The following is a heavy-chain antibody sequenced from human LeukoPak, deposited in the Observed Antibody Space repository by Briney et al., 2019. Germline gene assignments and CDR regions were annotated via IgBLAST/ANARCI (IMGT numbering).Heavy chain of an antibody. CDR3: ARRKAAPYHDAFDI. D-gene: IGHD6-6*01. V-gene: IGHV4-59*01. J-gene: IGHJ3*02. Sequence: SETLSLTCTVSGGSISSYYWSWIRQPPGKGLEWIGYIYYSGSTNYNPSLKSRVTISVDTSKNQFSLKLSSVTAADTAVYYCARRKAAPYHDAFDIWGQGTMVTVSS. CDR1: GGSISSYY. CDR2: IYYSGST.